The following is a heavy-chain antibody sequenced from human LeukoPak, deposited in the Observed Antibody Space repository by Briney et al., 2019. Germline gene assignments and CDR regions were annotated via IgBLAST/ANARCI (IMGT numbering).Heavy chain of an antibody. V-gene: IGHV3-30*04. CDR1: GFIFSDSV. CDR3: ARGSDREANCTDY. CDR2: VSYDGTTT. Sequence: GGSLRLSCAASGFIFSDSVMYWVRQAPGKGLEWVAIVSYDGTTTGHADFLNGRFTISRDNSKNTVYLQMNNLRPEDTAVYFCARGSDREANCTDYWGQGTLVTVSS. J-gene: IGHJ4*02. D-gene: IGHD2-8*01.